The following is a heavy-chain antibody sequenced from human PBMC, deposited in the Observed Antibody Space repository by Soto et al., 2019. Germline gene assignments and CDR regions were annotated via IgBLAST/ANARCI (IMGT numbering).Heavy chain of an antibody. J-gene: IGHJ6*02. CDR1: GFTFSSYS. CDR3: ARDLGFGYCSSTSCYRAGHYYGMDV. Sequence: KAGGSLRLSCAASGFTFSSYSMDWVRQAPGKGLEWVSSISSSSSYIYYADSVKGRFTISRDNAKNSLYLQMNSLRAEDTAVYYCARDLGFGYCSSTSCYRAGHYYGMDVWGQGTTVTVSS. CDR2: ISSSSSYI. V-gene: IGHV3-21*01. D-gene: IGHD2-2*01.